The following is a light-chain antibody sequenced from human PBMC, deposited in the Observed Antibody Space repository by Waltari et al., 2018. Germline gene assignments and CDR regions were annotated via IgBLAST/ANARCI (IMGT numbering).Light chain of an antibody. Sequence: QSALTQPRSVSGSPGQSVTIPCTGTSSALGGYNYVSWYQQHPGKAPKLIIYDVPKRPSGVPDRFSASKSGNTASLTIAGLQADDEADYYCYSYADTFTWVFGGGTKLTVL. CDR3: YSYADTFTWV. V-gene: IGLV2-11*01. CDR2: DVP. CDR1: SSALGGYNY. J-gene: IGLJ3*02.